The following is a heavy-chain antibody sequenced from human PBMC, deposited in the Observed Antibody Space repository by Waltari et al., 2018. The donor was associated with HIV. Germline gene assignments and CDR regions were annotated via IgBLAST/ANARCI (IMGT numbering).Heavy chain of an antibody. V-gene: IGHV3-23*01. CDR2: ISASGTRT. D-gene: IGHD3-9*01. J-gene: IGHJ4*02. CDR3: ARVPLDILTGFDPYYVES. Sequence: AISASGTRTYYADSVKGRFTVSRDNSKNTLNLQMSSLRAEDTAVYYCARVPLDILTGFDPYYVESWGQGTLVTVSS.